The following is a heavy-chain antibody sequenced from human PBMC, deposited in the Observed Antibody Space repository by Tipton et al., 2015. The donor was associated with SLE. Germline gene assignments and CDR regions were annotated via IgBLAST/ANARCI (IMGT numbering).Heavy chain of an antibody. V-gene: IGHV1-2*06. CDR1: GNTFTGNY. CDR2: IYPNSGGT. J-gene: IGHJ3*02. Sequence: QSGAEVKKPGASVKVSCKASGNTFTGNYMHWVRQAPGQGLEWMGRIYPNSGGTNYAQKFQGRVTMTTDTSTSTAYMELKSLRSDDTAVYYCARAAPGAFDIWGQGTMVTVSS. CDR3: ARAAPGAFDI.